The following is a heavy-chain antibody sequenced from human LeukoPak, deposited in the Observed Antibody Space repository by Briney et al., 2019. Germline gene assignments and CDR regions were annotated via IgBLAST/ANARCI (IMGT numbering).Heavy chain of an antibody. D-gene: IGHD3-3*01. J-gene: IGHJ5*02. Sequence: SETLSLTCTVSGGSISSYYWSWIRQPPGKGLEWIGYIYYSGSTNYNPSLKSRVTISVDTCKNQFSLKLSSVTAADTAVYYCARDLEYYDFWSGYQNWFDPWGQGTLVTVSS. CDR3: ARDLEYYDFWSGYQNWFDP. CDR2: IYYSGST. CDR1: GGSISSYY. V-gene: IGHV4-59*01.